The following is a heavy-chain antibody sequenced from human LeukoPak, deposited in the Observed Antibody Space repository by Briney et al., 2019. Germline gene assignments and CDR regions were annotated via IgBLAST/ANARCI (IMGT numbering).Heavy chain of an antibody. D-gene: IGHD1-26*01. V-gene: IGHV3-23*01. Sequence: GGSLRHSCAASGFTFTSYSMNWVRQAPGKGLEWVSTISGGGGSTYYADSVKGRFTISRDNSKNTLYLQVNSLRAEDTAVYYCAKGGKWDVTPFDYWGQGTLVTVSS. CDR3: AKGGKWDVTPFDY. CDR1: GFTFTSYS. J-gene: IGHJ4*02. CDR2: ISGGGGST.